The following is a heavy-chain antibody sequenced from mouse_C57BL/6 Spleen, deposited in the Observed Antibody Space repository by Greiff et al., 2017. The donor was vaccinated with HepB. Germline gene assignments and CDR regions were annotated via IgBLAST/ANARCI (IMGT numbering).Heavy chain of an antibody. Sequence: VQLQQPGAELVMPGASVKLSCKASGYTFTSYWMHWVKQRPGQGLEWIGEIDPSDSYTNYNQKFKGKSTLTVDKSSSTAYMQLSSLTSEDSAVYYCTRRRYDYDDYWGQGTTLTVSS. J-gene: IGHJ2*01. D-gene: IGHD2-4*01. CDR1: GYTFTSYW. CDR2: IDPSDSYT. V-gene: IGHV1-69*01. CDR3: TRRRYDYDDY.